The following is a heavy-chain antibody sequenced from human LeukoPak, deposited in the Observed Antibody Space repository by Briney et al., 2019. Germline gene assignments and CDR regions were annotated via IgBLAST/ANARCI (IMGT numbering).Heavy chain of an antibody. V-gene: IGHV3-23*01. D-gene: IGHD1-26*01. CDR1: GFTFSSYA. Sequence: GGSLRLSCAASGFTFSSYAMSWVRQAPGKGLEWVSAISGSGGSTYYADSVKGRFTISRDNSKNTLYLQMNSLRAEDTAVYYCAKKGVVGAIRGLIYYYYMDVWGKGTTVTVSS. J-gene: IGHJ6*03. CDR3: AKKGVVGAIRGLIYYYYMDV. CDR2: ISGSGGST.